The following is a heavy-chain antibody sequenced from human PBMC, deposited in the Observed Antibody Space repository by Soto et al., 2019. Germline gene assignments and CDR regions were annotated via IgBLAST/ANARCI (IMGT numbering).Heavy chain of an antibody. Sequence: QVPLVQSGAEVQKPGASVRISCQASGYAFTTSAIHWVRQAPGQSLEWMGWINPATGDTKYSQNVRGRVTIALDTSATTASLALRYLASLDTAVYYCARAAGRSKLLPYYFDPWGQGTLVTVSS. CDR3: ARAAGRSKLLPYYFDP. D-gene: IGHD3-10*01. V-gene: IGHV1-3*01. J-gene: IGHJ5*02. CDR1: GYAFTTSA. CDR2: INPATGDT.